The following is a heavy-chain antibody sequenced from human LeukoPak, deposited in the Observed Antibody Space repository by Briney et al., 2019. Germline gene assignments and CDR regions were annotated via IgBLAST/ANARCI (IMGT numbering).Heavy chain of an antibody. Sequence: GGSLRLSCRASGFNFNIYSMNWVRQAPGKGLEWVSVIRAEGNPTHYADSVKGRFTISRDNSKNMVYLQMNRLRAEDTAIYYCGKHGHYPDSVCPNKIVVAGYIDHWGQGTLVTVSS. CDR1: GFNFNIYS. V-gene: IGHV3-23*01. D-gene: IGHD6-19*01. CDR3: GKHGHYPDSVCPNKIVVAGYIDH. CDR2: IRAEGNPT. J-gene: IGHJ4*02.